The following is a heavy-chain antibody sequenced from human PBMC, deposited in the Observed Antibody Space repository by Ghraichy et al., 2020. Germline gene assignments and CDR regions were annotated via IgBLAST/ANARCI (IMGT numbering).Heavy chain of an antibody. CDR3: ARTSFMITHTAFDI. J-gene: IGHJ3*02. Sequence: SETLSLTCTVSGGSISSYYWSWIRQPPGKGLEWIGYIYYSGSTNYNPSLKSRVTISVDTSKNQFSLKLSSVTAADTAVYYCARTSFMITHTAFDIWGQGTMVTVSS. CDR1: GGSISSYY. CDR2: IYYSGST. D-gene: IGHD3-16*01. V-gene: IGHV4-59*01.